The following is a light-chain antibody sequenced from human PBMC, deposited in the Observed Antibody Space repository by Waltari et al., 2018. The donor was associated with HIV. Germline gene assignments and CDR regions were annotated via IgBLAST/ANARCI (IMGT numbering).Light chain of an antibody. CDR3: SSYTSSSTV. J-gene: IGLJ2*01. CDR1: SSDVGGYNY. CDR2: DVS. V-gene: IGLV2-14*01. Sequence: QSALTQPASVSGSPGQSITISCTGTSSDVGGYNYVSLYQQHPGQAPKLMIYDVSNRPSGVSNRFSGSKSGNTASLTISGLQAEDEADYYCSSYTSSSTVFGGGTKLTVL.